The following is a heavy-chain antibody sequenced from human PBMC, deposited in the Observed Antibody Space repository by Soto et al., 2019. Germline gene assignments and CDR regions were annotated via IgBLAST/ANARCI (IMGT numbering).Heavy chain of an antibody. CDR3: ASTYCGGDCYSPEVYYYGMDV. CDR1: GFTFSDYY. CDR2: ISSSSSYT. D-gene: IGHD2-21*02. J-gene: IGHJ6*02. Sequence: GGSLRLSCAASGFTFSDYYMSWIRQAPGKGLEWVSYISSSSSYTNYADSVKGRFTISRDNAKNSLYLQMNSLRAEDTAVYYCASTYCGGDCYSPEVYYYGMDVWGQGTTVTVSS. V-gene: IGHV3-11*03.